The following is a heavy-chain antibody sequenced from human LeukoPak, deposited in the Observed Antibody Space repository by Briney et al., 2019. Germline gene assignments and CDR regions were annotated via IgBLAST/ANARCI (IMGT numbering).Heavy chain of an antibody. D-gene: IGHD5/OR15-5a*01. Sequence: GGSLRLSCTTSGFTFSSYALSWVRQAPGKGLEWVSGIRVSGSTYYPDSVTGRFMIARDNSKNTVYLQMNSLTIEDTAVYYCAREPSGNFGQLVSSAEYFQHWGQGTRVTVSS. J-gene: IGHJ1*01. CDR3: AREPSGNFGQLVSSAEYFQH. V-gene: IGHV3-23*01. CDR1: GFTFSSYA. CDR2: IRVSGST.